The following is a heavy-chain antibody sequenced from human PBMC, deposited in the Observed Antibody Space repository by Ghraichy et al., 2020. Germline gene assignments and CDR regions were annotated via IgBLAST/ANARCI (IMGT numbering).Heavy chain of an antibody. J-gene: IGHJ1*01. CDR1: GFTFSSYA. D-gene: IGHD1-1*01. Sequence: GGSLRLPCAASGFTFSSYAMSWVRQAPGKGLEWVSTINGDGGSTYYADSVQGRFTISRDNSKNTLYLQMNRLRAEDTATYYCAKEAVYNWNYYFQQWGQGALVTVSS. V-gene: IGHV3-23*01. CDR2: INGDGGST. CDR3: AKEAVYNWNYYFQQ.